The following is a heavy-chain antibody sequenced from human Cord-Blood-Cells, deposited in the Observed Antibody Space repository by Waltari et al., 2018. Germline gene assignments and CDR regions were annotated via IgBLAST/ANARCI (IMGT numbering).Heavy chain of an antibody. J-gene: IGHJ4*02. CDR1: GYTFTSYD. CDR2: MTPTSGNT. D-gene: IGHD1-26*01. CDR3: ALKLGGWELLLTY. V-gene: IGHV1-8*01. Sequence: QVQLVQSGAEVKKPGASVKVSCKASGYTFTSYDINWVRQATGQGLEWMGWMTPTSGNTGYAQKFQGRVNLTRNTSISTAYMELSILRSEDTAVYYCALKLGGWELLLTYWGQGTLVTVSS.